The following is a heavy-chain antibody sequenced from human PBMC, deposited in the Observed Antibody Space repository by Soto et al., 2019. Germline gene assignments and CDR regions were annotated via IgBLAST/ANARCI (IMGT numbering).Heavy chain of an antibody. V-gene: IGHV1-2*02. J-gene: IGHJ3*02. CDR3: ARGPIIVGLSGDAFDI. CDR1: GYTFTGYF. Sequence: ASVKVSCKASGYTFTGYFMHWVRQAPGQGLEWMGWINTNSGATKYAHKFQGRVTMTRDTSISTAYMELSSLRSEDTAVYYCARGPIIVGLSGDAFDIWGQGTMVTVSS. D-gene: IGHD1-26*01. CDR2: INTNSGAT.